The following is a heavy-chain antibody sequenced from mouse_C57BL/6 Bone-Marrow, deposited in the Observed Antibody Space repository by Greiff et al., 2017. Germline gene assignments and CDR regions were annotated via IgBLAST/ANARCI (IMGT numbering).Heavy chain of an antibody. J-gene: IGHJ3*01. V-gene: IGHV1-55*01. Sequence: QVQLQQPGAELVKPGASVQMSCKASGYTFTSYWITWVQPRPGQGLEWIGDIYPGSGSTTYNETFKSKATLTVDTSSSTAYMQLSSLTSEDSAVYYCVYDDGAYWGKGTVVTGSA. CDR3: VYDDGAY. CDR1: GYTFTSYW. CDR2: IYPGSGST. D-gene: IGHD2-4*01.